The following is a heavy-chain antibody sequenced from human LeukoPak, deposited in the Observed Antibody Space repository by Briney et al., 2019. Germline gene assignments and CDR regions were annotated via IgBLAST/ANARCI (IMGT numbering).Heavy chain of an antibody. CDR3: ARARGSDY. Sequence: GGSLRLSCAASGFTFSSCWMSWVRQAPGKGLEWVANIKQDGSEKYYVDSVKGRFTISRDNAKNSLYLQMNSLRAEDTAVYYCARARGSDYWGQETLVTVSS. V-gene: IGHV3-7*01. CDR2: IKQDGSEK. CDR1: GFTFSSCW. D-gene: IGHD5-12*01. J-gene: IGHJ4*02.